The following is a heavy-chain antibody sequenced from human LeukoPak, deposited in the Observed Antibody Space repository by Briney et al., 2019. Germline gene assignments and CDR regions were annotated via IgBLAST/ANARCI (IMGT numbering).Heavy chain of an antibody. CDR1: GFTFSSYV. D-gene: IGHD5-12*01. CDR3: ARGGYSGYDYAFDI. V-gene: IGHV3-21*01. CDR2: ISSTTSYI. J-gene: IGHJ3*02. Sequence: PGGSLRLSCAASGFTFSSYVMNWVRQAPGKGLEWVSSISSTTSYIYYADSVKGRFTISRDNAQNSLYLQMNSLRAEDTAVYYCARGGYSGYDYAFDIWGQGTMVTVSS.